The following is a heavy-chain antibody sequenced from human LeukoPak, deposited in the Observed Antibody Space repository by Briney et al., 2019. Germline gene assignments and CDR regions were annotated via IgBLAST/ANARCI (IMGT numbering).Heavy chain of an antibody. J-gene: IGHJ5*02. CDR1: GLTFSNSD. CDR3: ARSGCPGGSCYLRYSWLDL. D-gene: IGHD2-15*01. V-gene: IGHV3-21*01. CDR2: ITTTSSYI. Sequence: GGSLSLSCTTSGLTFSNSDMTWVRQAPGKGLEWVSSITTTSSYIYYADSVRGRFTVSRDNARNSLYLQMDSLRPEDTAVYYCARSGCPGGSCYLRYSWLDLWGRGTLVTVSS.